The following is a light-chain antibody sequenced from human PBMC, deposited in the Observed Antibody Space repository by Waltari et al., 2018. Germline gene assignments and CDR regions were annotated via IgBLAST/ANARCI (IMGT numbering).Light chain of an antibody. J-gene: IGKJ4*01. CDR2: AAS. CDR3: QNRRNWPLLT. V-gene: IGKV3-11*01. CDR1: QNLGNY. Sequence: EFVLTQSPATLSLSPGDRATLPCRASQNLGNYLAWYQQKPGQAPRLLIQAASNRAAGGPARFSGSGSATDFTLTISSLEPEDLGVYYCQNRRNWPLLTFGGGTKVEIK.